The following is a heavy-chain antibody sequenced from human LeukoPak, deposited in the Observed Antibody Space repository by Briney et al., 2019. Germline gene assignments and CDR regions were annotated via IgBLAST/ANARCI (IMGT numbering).Heavy chain of an antibody. CDR1: GFTFSSYG. Sequence: GGSLRLSCAASGFTFSSYGMHWVRQAPGKGLEWVAVIWYDGSNKYYADSVKGRFTISRDNSKSTLYLQMNSLRAEDTAVYYCARAREWVYDAFDIWGQGTMVTVSS. D-gene: IGHD3-3*01. V-gene: IGHV3-33*01. CDR2: IWYDGSNK. CDR3: ARAREWVYDAFDI. J-gene: IGHJ3*02.